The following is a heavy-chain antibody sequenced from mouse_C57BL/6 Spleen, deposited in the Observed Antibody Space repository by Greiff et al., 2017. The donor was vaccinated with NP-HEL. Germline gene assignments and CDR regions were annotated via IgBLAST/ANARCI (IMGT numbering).Heavy chain of an antibody. J-gene: IGHJ2*01. Sequence: EVKLVESEGGLVQPGSSMKLSCTASGFTFSDYYMAWVRQVPEKGLEWVANINYDGSSTYYLDSLKSRFIISRDNAKNILYLQMSSLKSEDTATYYCARDEGSYIDYWGQGTTLTVSS. V-gene: IGHV5-16*01. CDR1: GFTFSDYY. CDR2: INYDGSST. CDR3: ARDEGSYIDY.